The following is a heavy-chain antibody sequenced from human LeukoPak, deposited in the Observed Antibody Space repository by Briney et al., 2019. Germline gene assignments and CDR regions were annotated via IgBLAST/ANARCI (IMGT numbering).Heavy chain of an antibody. Sequence: PSETLSLTCTVSGGSIGSYYWSWIRQPPGEGLEWIGYIYYTGNTNFNPSLKSRVTISVDTSKNQFSLKLTSVTAADAAVDYCARGGGAAGYDNEFDYWGQGALVTVSS. CDR3: ARGGGAAGYDNEFDY. CDR2: IYYTGNT. J-gene: IGHJ4*02. V-gene: IGHV4-59*01. D-gene: IGHD5-12*01. CDR1: GGSIGSYY.